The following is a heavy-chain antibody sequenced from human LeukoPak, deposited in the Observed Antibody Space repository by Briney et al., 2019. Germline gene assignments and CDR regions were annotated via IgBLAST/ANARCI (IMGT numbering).Heavy chain of an antibody. Sequence: GTLSLTCAVSGDSISSSHWWSWVRQSPGKGLEWIGEIYHSGNTNYNPSLKSRVAISLDKSSNQFSLRLTSVTAADTAMYFCAREEMPGKFDYWGQGTLVTASS. D-gene: IGHD1-26*01. CDR2: IYHSGNT. V-gene: IGHV4-4*01. CDR3: AREEMPGKFDY. J-gene: IGHJ4*02. CDR1: GDSISSSHW.